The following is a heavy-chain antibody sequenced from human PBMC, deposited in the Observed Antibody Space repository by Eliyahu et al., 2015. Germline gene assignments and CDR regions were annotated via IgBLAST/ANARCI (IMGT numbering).Heavy chain of an antibody. CDR1: GFTFGXYA. Sequence: EVQLVESGGGLVQPGRSLRPSCTASGFTFGXYAMSWFRQAPGKGLEWVGFIRSKAYGGTTEYAASVKGRFTISRDDSKSIAYLQMNSLKTEDTAVYYCTRDGIQLWLPIDYWGQGTLVTVSS. CDR3: TRDGIQLWLPIDY. J-gene: IGHJ4*02. CDR2: IRSKAYGGTT. D-gene: IGHD5-18*01. V-gene: IGHV3-49*03.